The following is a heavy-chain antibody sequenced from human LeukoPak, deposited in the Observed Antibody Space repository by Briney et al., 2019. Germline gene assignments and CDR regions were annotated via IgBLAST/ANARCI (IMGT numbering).Heavy chain of an antibody. CDR3: AREKSIARHYYYYGMDV. V-gene: IGHV3-23*01. Sequence: GGSLRLSCAASGLTSGIYAMSWVRQAPGKGLEWVSAFSGGGDSFYADSVRGRSSISADRSRNILYLLMNSLRAEDTAVYYCAREKSIARHYYYYGMDVWGQGTTVTVSS. D-gene: IGHD6-6*01. CDR1: GLTSGIYA. J-gene: IGHJ6*02. CDR2: FSGGGDS.